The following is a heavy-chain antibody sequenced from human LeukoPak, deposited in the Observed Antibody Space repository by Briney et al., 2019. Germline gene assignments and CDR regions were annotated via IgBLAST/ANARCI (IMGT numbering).Heavy chain of an antibody. CDR1: GGSISSYY. J-gene: IGHJ4*02. D-gene: IGHD5-18*01. Sequence: SETLSLTCSVSGGSISSYYWSWIRQPPGKGLEWIGEINHSGSTNYNPSLKSRVTISVDTSKNQFSLKLSSVTAADTAVYYCARDRWTAMVVFDYWGQGTLVTVSS. CDR2: INHSGST. CDR3: ARDRWTAMVVFDY. V-gene: IGHV4-34*01.